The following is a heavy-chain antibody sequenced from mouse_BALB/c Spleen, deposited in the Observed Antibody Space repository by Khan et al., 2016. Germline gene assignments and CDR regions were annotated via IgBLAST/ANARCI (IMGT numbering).Heavy chain of an antibody. Sequence: EVQLQESGPSLVKPSQTLSLTCSVTGDSITSGYWNWIRQFPGHKLEYMGYISSSGSTYYNPSLKSRFSITRDTSMSLYYLQLNPVTTEDTATYYCAGYSDHVFEGWGKGTTLTGST. CDR1: GDSITSGY. J-gene: IGHJ2*01. D-gene: IGHD6-1*01. CDR3: AGYSDHVFEG. V-gene: IGHV3-8*02. CDR2: ISSSGST.